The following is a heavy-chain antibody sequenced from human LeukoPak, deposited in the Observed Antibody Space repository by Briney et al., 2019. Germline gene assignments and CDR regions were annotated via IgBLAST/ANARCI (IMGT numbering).Heavy chain of an antibody. CDR3: ARDLGLRRST. D-gene: IGHD5-12*01. V-gene: IGHV3-74*01. J-gene: IGHJ5*02. Sequence: GGSLRHSCEPSGLTFSNSWMHSVRQVPGKGLVWVSRMYGDMRDISYADSVKGRFTISRDNAKNTVYLQMNSLRGEDTAVYYCARDLGLRRSTWGQGTLVTVSS. CDR2: MYGDMRDI. CDR1: GLTFSNSW.